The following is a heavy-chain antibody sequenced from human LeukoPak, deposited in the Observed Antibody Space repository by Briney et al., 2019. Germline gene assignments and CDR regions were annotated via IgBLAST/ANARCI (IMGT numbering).Heavy chain of an antibody. J-gene: IGHJ4*02. Sequence: AGGSLRLSCAASEFTFSDYYMSWIRQAPGEGLEWVSYISYSGDTIYYADSVKGRFTVSRDNAKNSLYLQMNSLRAEDTAVYYCARPGIITAAGSNDYWGQGTLVTVSS. V-gene: IGHV3-11*01. CDR3: ARPGIITAAGSNDY. D-gene: IGHD6-13*01. CDR1: EFTFSDYY. CDR2: ISYSGDTI.